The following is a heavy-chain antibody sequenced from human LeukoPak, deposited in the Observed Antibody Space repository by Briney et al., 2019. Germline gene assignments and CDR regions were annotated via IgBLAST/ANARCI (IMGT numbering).Heavy chain of an antibody. J-gene: IGHJ4*02. CDR2: IYSGGST. CDR1: GFTVSYNY. D-gene: IGHD3-10*01. Sequence: GGSLRLSCAASGFTVSYNYMSWVRQAPGKGLEWVSVIYSGGSTYYADSVKGRFTISRDNSKNTLYFQMNSLRSDDTAVYYCARANILPGFGELTSTIDYWGQGTLVTVSS. V-gene: IGHV3-53*05. CDR3: ARANILPGFGELTSTIDY.